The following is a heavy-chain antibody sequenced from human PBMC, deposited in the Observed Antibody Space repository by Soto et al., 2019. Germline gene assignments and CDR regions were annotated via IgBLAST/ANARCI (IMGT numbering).Heavy chain of an antibody. CDR3: AGGDTAPPGPYSYYGMDV. J-gene: IGHJ6*02. CDR2: INAGNGNT. CDR1: GYTFTSYA. V-gene: IGHV1-3*01. Sequence: ASVKVSCKASGYTFTSYAMHWVRQAPGQRLEWMGWINAGNGNTKYSQKFQGRVTITRDTSASTAYMELSSLRSEDTAVYYCAGGDTAPPGPYSYYGMDVWGQGTTVTVSS. D-gene: IGHD2-21*02.